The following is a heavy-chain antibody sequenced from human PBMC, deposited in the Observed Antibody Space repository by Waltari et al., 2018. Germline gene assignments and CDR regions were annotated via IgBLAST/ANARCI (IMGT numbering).Heavy chain of an antibody. D-gene: IGHD6-19*01. V-gene: IGHV4-4*07. CDR2: IYTSGST. J-gene: IGHJ3*02. Sequence: QVQLQESGPGLVKPSETLSLTCTVSGGSISSYYWSWIRQPAGTGLEWIGRIYTSGSTNYNPSLKSRVTMSGDTSKNQFSLKLSSVTAADTAVYYCARRGKQWLARDAFDIWGQGTMVTVSS. CDR1: GGSISSYY. CDR3: ARRGKQWLARDAFDI.